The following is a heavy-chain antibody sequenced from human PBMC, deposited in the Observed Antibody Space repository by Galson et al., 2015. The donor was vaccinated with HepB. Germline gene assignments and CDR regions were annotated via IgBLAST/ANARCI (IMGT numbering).Heavy chain of an antibody. CDR3: ARVSSGSHSDY. Sequence: SLRLSCAASGFTFGDCAKSWFRQAPGKGLEWVGFIRTRAYGGTTEYAASVKGRFTISRDVSKSIAYLQMNSLKTEDTAVYYCARVSSGSHSDYWGQGTLVTVSS. D-gene: IGHD3-10*01. CDR2: IRTRAYGGTT. CDR1: GFTFGDCA. J-gene: IGHJ4*02. V-gene: IGHV3-49*03.